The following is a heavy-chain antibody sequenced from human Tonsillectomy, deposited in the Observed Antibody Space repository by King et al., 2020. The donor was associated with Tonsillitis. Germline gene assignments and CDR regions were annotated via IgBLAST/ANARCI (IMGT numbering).Heavy chain of an antibody. CDR3: AKVTYYNYFDY. CDR1: GLTLSNYA. V-gene: IGHV3-23*04. J-gene: IGHJ4*02. Sequence: VQLVESGGGLVQPGGSLRLSCAASGLTLSNYAMTLVRPAPGKGLEGGSALYTWWGSTYYADSVKGRFTIPRDNSKNTLYLQMDSLRAEDTALYYCAKVTYYNYFDYWGQGTLVTVSS. D-gene: IGHD1-26*01. CDR2: LYTWWGST.